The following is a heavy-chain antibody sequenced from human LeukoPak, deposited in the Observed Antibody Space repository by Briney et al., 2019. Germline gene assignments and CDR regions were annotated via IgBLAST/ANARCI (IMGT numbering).Heavy chain of an antibody. CDR1: GYTFTSYA. CDR3: ARGPDCSSTSCYAGDAFDI. CDR2: INAGNGNT. V-gene: IGHV1-3*01. Sequence: GASVKVSCKASGYTFTSYAMHWVRQAPGQRLEWMGWINAGNGNTKYSQKSQGRVTITRDTSASTAYMELSSLRSEDTAVYYCARGPDCSSTSCYAGDAFDIWGQGTMVTVSS. J-gene: IGHJ3*02. D-gene: IGHD2-2*01.